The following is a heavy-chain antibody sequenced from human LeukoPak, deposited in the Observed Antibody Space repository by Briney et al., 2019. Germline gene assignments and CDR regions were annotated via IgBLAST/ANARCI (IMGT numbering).Heavy chain of an antibody. D-gene: IGHD4-17*01. J-gene: IGHJ4*02. CDR2: IYYSGST. CDR1: GGSISSSSYY. CDR3: ARHGSYGGFFDY. V-gene: IGHV4-39*01. Sequence: KSSETLSLTCTASGGSISSSSYYWGWIRQPPGRGLEWIGSIYYSGSTYYNPSLKSRVTISVDTSKNQFSLKLSSVTAADPAVYYGARHGSYGGFFDYWGQGTLVTVSS.